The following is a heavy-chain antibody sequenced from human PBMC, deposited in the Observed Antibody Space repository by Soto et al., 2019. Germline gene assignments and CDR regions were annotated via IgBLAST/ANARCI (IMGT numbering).Heavy chain of an antibody. CDR2: IWYDGSNK. CDR3: AGQQWRSIDAFDI. V-gene: IGHV3-30*19. Sequence: GGSLRLSCAASGFTFSSYGMHWVRQAPGKGLEWVAVIWYDGSNKYYADSVKGRFTISRDNSKNTLYLQMNSLRAEDTAVYYCAGQQWRSIDAFDIWGQGTMVTVSS. D-gene: IGHD6-19*01. J-gene: IGHJ3*02. CDR1: GFTFSSYG.